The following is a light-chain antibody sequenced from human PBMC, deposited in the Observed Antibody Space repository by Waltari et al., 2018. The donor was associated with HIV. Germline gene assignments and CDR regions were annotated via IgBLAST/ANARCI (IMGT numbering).Light chain of an antibody. J-gene: IGKJ2*01. CDR3: QQYNNWPPEDT. Sequence: EIVMTQSPATLSVSPGESAILPCRASQSVTTNLAWYQQKPGQAPRLLIYGASTRATGIPARFSGSGYGTGFTLTISSLQSEDFAIYYCQQYNNWPPEDTFGQGTKLEIK. CDR1: QSVTTN. CDR2: GAS. V-gene: IGKV3-15*01.